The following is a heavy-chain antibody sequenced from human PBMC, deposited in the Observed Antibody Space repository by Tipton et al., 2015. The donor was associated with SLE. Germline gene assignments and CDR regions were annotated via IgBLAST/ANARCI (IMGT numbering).Heavy chain of an antibody. CDR3: ATTSGAYSGLNWFDP. V-gene: IGHV4-59*04. D-gene: IGHD5-12*01. CDR1: GFTFSDYY. J-gene: IGHJ5*02. CDR2: IYYSGST. Sequence: LRLSCAASGFTFSDYYMSWIRQPPGKGLEWIGNIYYSGSTYYTPSLRSRLTISVDTSKNQVSLKLRSVTAADTAVYYCATTSGAYSGLNWFDPWGQGTLVTVSS.